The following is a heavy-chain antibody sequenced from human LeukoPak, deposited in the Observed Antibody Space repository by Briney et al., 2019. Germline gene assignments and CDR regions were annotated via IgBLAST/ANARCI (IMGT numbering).Heavy chain of an antibody. CDR1: GFPFSSYG. CDR3: AEDLNPREAGATIDY. J-gene: IGHJ4*02. CDR2: IWHDGSNK. D-gene: IGHD1-26*01. Sequence: GRSLRLSCAASGFPFSSYGMHWVRQAPGKGLEWVTVIWHDGSNKYYADSVKGRFTISRDNSKNTLYLQMNSLRAEDTAVYHCAEDLNPREAGATIDYWGQGTLVTVSS. V-gene: IGHV3-33*06.